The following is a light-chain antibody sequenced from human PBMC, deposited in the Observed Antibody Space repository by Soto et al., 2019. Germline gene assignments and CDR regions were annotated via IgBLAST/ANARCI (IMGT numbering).Light chain of an antibody. Sequence: QSVLTQPASVSGSPGQSITISCTGTSSDFGDYNYASWYQHHPDKAPKLIIFGVSNRPSGVSNRFSASKSGNTASLTISGLQVDDEADYYCSSYAASRTRVFGTGTKVTVL. CDR2: GVS. CDR1: SSDFGDYNY. V-gene: IGLV2-14*01. J-gene: IGLJ1*01. CDR3: SSYAASRTRV.